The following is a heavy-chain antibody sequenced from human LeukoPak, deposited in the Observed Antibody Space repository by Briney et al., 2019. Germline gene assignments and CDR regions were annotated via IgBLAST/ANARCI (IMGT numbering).Heavy chain of an antibody. Sequence: GGSLRLSCAASGFTFSSYAMSWVRQAPGKGLEWVSAISGSGGSTYYADSVKGRFTISRDNSKNTLYLQMNSLRAEDTAVYYCAKGRGPRKDQEMATIPFDYWGQGTLVTVSS. CDR1: GFTFSSYA. J-gene: IGHJ4*02. CDR2: ISGSGGST. CDR3: AKGRGPRKDQEMATIPFDY. V-gene: IGHV3-23*01. D-gene: IGHD5-12*01.